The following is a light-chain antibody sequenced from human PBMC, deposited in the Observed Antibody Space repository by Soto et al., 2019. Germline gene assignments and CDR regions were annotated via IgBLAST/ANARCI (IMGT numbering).Light chain of an antibody. CDR3: QQYGSSPPYT. V-gene: IGKV3-20*01. CDR1: QSVTNKY. Sequence: EVVLTQSPGTLSLSPGERATLSCRASQSVTNKYLAWYQQKPGQAPRLLIFGSSDRATGIPDRFSGSRSGTDFTLNISRLQPEDFAVYYCQQYGSSPPYTFGQGTKLEI. J-gene: IGKJ2*01. CDR2: GSS.